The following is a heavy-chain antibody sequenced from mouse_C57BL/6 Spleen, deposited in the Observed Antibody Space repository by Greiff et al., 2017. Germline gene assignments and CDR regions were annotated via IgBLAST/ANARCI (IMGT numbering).Heavy chain of an antibody. J-gene: IGHJ4*01. D-gene: IGHD1-1*01. Sequence: EVKLVESGGGLVQPGGSLSLSCAASGFTFTDYYMSWVRQPPGKALEWLGFIRNKANGYTTEYSASVKGRFTISRDNSQSILYLQMNALRAEDSATYYYARYLRGAMDYWGQGTSVTVSS. CDR3: ARYLRGAMDY. CDR2: IRNKANGYTT. V-gene: IGHV7-3*01. CDR1: GFTFTDYY.